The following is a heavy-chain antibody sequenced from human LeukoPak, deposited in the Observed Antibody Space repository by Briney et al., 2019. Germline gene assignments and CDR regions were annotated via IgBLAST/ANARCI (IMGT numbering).Heavy chain of an antibody. CDR1: GGSFSGYY. D-gene: IGHD2-21*01. V-gene: IGHV4-34*01. J-gene: IGHJ4*02. CDR2: INHSGST. CDR3: ARGGGDGYFDY. Sequence: SETLSLTCAVYGGSFSGYYWSWIRQPPGKGLEWIGEINHSGSTNYNPSLKGRVTISVDTSKNQFSLKLSSVTAADTAVYYCARGGGDGYFDYWGQGTLVTVSS.